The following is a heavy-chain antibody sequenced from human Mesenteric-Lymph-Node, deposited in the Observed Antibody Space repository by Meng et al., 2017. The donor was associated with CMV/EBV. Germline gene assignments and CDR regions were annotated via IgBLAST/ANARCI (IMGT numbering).Heavy chain of an antibody. V-gene: IGHV3-30*02. D-gene: IGHD2-2*01. Sequence: GGSLRLSCAASGFTFSSYGMHWVRQAPGKGLEWVAFIRYDGSNKYYADSVKGRFTISRDNSKNTLYLQMNSLRDEDTAVYYCTAFDIVVVPAAIGLWGQGTLVTVSS. CDR1: GFTFSSYG. CDR2: IRYDGSNK. J-gene: IGHJ5*02. CDR3: TAFDIVVVPAAIGL.